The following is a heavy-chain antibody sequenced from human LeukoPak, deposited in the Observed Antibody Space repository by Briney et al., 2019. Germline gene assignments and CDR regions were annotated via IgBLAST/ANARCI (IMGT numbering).Heavy chain of an antibody. V-gene: IGHV3-30*02. D-gene: IGHD2-21*01. J-gene: IGHJ1*01. CDR2: LEYDGTS. CDR3: AKRGFRAPSGDDVLESLHL. Sequence: GGSLRLSCAASGLIFSKYGMHWVRQTPGKGLEWVAFLEYDGTSNYLDSAKGRFTISRDNSESTLYLQMNSLQVEDTAIYYCAKRGFRAPSGDDVLESLHLWGQGTLVTVSS. CDR1: GLIFSKYG.